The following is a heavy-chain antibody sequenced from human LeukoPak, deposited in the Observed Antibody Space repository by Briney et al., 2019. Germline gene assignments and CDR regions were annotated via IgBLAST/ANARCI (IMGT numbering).Heavy chain of an antibody. D-gene: IGHD4-17*01. J-gene: IGHJ4*02. V-gene: IGHV3-48*02. Sequence: GGSLRLSCAASGFTFSSYSMNWVRQVPGKGLEWVSYISSSSSTIYYADSVRGRFTISRDNAKNSLSLQMNSLRDEDTAVYYCARDTLHATTIDFDYWGQGTLVTVSS. CDR3: ARDTLHATTIDFDY. CDR2: ISSSSSTI. CDR1: GFTFSSYS.